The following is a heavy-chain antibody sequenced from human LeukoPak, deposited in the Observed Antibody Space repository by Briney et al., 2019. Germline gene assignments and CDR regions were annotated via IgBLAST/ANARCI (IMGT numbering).Heavy chain of an antibody. CDR3: AREHYRSSEGFRWYFDL. CDR1: GGSISSYY. V-gene: IGHV4-59*12. D-gene: IGHD6-13*01. J-gene: IGHJ2*01. Sequence: PSETLSLTCTVSGGSISSYYWSWIRQPPGKGLGWIGYIHDSGSTNYNPSLKSRVTISVDTSKNQFSLKVSSVTAADTAVYYCAREHYRSSEGFRWYFDLWGRGTLVTVSS. CDR2: IHDSGST.